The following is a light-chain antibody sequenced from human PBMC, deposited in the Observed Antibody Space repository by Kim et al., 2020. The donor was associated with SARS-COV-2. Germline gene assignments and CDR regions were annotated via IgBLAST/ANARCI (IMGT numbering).Light chain of an antibody. Sequence: QSALTQPASVSGSLGQSITISCTGSSSDVGADHYVSWYRHHPGKAPILMIYDVSLRPSGVSDRFSGSKSVNTASLTISELQAEDEADYYCSTYTDSVVFGGGTQLTVL. V-gene: IGLV2-14*03. J-gene: IGLJ2*01. CDR1: SSDVGADHY. CDR3: STYTDSVV. CDR2: DVS.